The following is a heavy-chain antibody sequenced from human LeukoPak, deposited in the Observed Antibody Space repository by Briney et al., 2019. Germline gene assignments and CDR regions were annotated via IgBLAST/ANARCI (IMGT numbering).Heavy chain of an antibody. CDR2: IYPGDSDT. V-gene: IGHV5-51*01. CDR1: GYSFTSYW. CDR3: ARGYGGPRLGYYFDY. D-gene: IGHD1-26*01. J-gene: IGHJ4*02. Sequence: GESLKISCKGSGYSFTSYWIGWVRQMPGKGLEWMGIIYPGDSDTRYSPSFQGQVTISADKSISTAYLQWSSLKASDTAMYCCARGYGGPRLGYYFDYWGQGTLVTVSS.